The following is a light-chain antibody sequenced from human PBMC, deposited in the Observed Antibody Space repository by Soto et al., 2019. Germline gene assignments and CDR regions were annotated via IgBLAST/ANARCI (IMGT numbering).Light chain of an antibody. CDR1: NANIGVNI. Sequence: QSVLTQPPSASEAPGQRVTISCSGSNANIGVNIVNWYQQLPGSAPKLLIYTNDQRPSGVPDRFSGSKSGTSASLAISGLQSDDEADSYFAAWDDSLNGWVFGGGTKLTVL. V-gene: IGLV1-44*01. CDR2: TND. J-gene: IGLJ3*02. CDR3: AAWDDSLNGWV.